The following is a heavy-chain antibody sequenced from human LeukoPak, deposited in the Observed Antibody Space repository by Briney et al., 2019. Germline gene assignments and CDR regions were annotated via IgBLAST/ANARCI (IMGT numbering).Heavy chain of an antibody. J-gene: IGHJ4*02. CDR2: IYYSGST. V-gene: IGHV4-31*03. D-gene: IGHD2-2*02. CDR1: GGSISSGGYY. CDR3: ARGPFIVVVPAAISD. Sequence: SETLSLTCTVSGGSISSGGYYWSCIRQHPGKGLEWIGYIYYSGSTYYNPSLTSRVTISVDTCKNQFSLTLSSVTAADTAVYYCARGPFIVVVPAAISDWGQGTMVTVSS.